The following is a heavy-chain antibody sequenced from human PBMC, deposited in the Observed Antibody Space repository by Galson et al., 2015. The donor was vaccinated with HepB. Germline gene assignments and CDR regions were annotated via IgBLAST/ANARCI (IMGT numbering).Heavy chain of an antibody. Sequence: SVKVSCKASGYTFTTYAMNWVRQAPGQGLEWMGWMNPNSGNTGYAQKFQGRVTMTRNTSISTAYVELSSLRSEDTAVYYCARILRGYSYGFVGDAFDIWGQGTMVTVSS. CDR2: MNPNSGNT. CDR1: GYTFTTYA. CDR3: ARILRGYSYGFVGDAFDI. D-gene: IGHD5-18*01. V-gene: IGHV1-8*01. J-gene: IGHJ3*02.